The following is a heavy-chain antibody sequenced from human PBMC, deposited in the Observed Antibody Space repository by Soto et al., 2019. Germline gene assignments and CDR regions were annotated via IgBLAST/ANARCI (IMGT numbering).Heavy chain of an antibody. Sequence: PGESLKICCEGFNYRFSTYWIGWVRQMPGRGLEWMGIIYPRDSDTRYSPSFQGRVTISADQSINTVYLHWNNLEASDTAMYYCARPRGDQWLTYVDYWGQGTPVTGSS. CDR1: NYRFSTYW. D-gene: IGHD6-19*01. V-gene: IGHV5-51*01. CDR2: IYPRDSDT. CDR3: ARPRGDQWLTYVDY. J-gene: IGHJ4*02.